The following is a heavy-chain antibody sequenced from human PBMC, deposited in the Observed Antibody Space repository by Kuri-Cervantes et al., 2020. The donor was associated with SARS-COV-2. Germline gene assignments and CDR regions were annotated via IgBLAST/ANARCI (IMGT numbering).Heavy chain of an antibody. CDR3: ARITPAVGKHSYHMDV. D-gene: IGHD2-15*01. Sequence: SGPTLVKPTQTLTLTCTFSGFSLSTSGMCVSWIRQPPGKALEWLAPIDWDDDKYYSASLKTRLTISKDTSKNQVVLTMTMMDPVDTATYYCARITPAVGKHSYHMDVWGKGTTVTVSS. CDR1: GFSLSTSGMC. CDR2: IDWDDDK. V-gene: IGHV2-70*01. J-gene: IGHJ6*03.